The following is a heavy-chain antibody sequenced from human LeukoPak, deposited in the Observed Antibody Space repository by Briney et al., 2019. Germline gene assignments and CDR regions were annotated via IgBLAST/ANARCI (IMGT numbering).Heavy chain of an antibody. Sequence: ASVKVSCKASGYTFTGYYMHWVRQAPGQGLEWMGRINPNSGGTNYAQKFQGRVTMTRDTSISTGYMELSRLRSDDTAVYYCAREYSSSPWYFDVWGRGTLVTVSS. J-gene: IGHJ2*01. CDR1: GYTFTGYY. D-gene: IGHD6-6*01. CDR2: INPNSGGT. V-gene: IGHV1-2*06. CDR3: AREYSSSPWYFDV.